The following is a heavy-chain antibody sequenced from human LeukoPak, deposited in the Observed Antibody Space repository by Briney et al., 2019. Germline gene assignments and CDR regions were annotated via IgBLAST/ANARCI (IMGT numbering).Heavy chain of an antibody. J-gene: IGHJ4*02. CDR2: TIPILGLT. D-gene: IGHD3-9*01. V-gene: IGHV1-69*04. Sequence: GASVKVSCKASGGTFSSHAINWVRQAPGQGLEWMGRTIPILGLTNYAQKFQDRLTITADKSTNTAYMELSSLRSEDTAVFYCAREAQLYSAGYYSDWGQGTLVTVSS. CDR1: GGTFSSHA. CDR3: AREAQLYSAGYYSD.